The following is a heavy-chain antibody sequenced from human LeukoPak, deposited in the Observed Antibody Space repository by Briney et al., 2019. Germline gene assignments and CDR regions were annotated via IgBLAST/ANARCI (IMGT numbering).Heavy chain of an antibody. Sequence: SVRVSCKASGGTFSSYAINWVRQAPGQGLEWMGGIIPIFGTANYAQKFQGRVTITADESTSTAYMELSSLRSEDTAVYYCASIRSGSYRNFDYWGQGTLVTVSS. CDR1: GGTFSSYA. CDR3: ASIRSGSYRNFDY. D-gene: IGHD1-26*01. J-gene: IGHJ4*02. V-gene: IGHV1-69*13. CDR2: IIPIFGTA.